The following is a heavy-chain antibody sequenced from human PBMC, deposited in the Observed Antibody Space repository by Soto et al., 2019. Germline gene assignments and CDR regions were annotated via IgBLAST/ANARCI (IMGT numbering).Heavy chain of an antibody. D-gene: IGHD2-2*01. CDR3: AREPAYYYYYMDV. V-gene: IGHV3-72*01. Sequence: EVQLVESGGGLVQPGGSLRLSCAASGFTFSDHYMDWVRQAPGKGLEWVGRTRNKANSYTTEYAASVKGRFTISRDDSKNSLYLQMNSPKTEDTAVYYCAREPAYYYYYMDVWGKGTTVTVSS. CDR2: TRNKANSYTT. CDR1: GFTFSDHY. J-gene: IGHJ6*03.